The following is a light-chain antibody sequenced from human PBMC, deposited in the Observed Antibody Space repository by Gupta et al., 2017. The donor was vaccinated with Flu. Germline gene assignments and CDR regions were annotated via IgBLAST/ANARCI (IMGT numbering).Light chain of an antibody. CDR3: QQSYDTLALA. CDR2: AGS. Sequence: DIQMTQSPSSLSASVGDRVTITCRASQTISRYLNWYQQKPGKAPKLLIYAGSSLQSGVPSRFSGSGYGTDFTLTISSLQPEDFATYYCQQSYDTLALAFGGGTKVEIK. CDR1: QTISRY. J-gene: IGKJ4*01. V-gene: IGKV1-39*01.